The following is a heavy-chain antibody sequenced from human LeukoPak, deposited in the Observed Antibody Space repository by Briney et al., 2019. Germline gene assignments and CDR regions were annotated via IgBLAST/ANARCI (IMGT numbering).Heavy chain of an antibody. V-gene: IGHV3-53*01. CDR1: GFTVSSNY. CDR3: ARRLGYCSGGSCYYFDY. J-gene: IGHJ4*02. CDR2: IYSGGST. Sequence: GGSLRLSCAASGFTVSSNYMSWVRQAPGKGLEWVSVIYSGGSTYYADSLKGRFTISRDNSKNTLYLQMNSLRAEDTAVYYCARRLGYCSGGSCYYFDYWGQGTLVTVSS. D-gene: IGHD2-15*01.